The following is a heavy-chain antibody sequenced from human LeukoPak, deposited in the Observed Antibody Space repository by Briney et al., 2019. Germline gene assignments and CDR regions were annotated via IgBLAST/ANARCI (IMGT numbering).Heavy chain of an antibody. D-gene: IGHD3-22*01. CDR2: ISAYNGNT. CDR3: ARGPSYYYDSSGYHLVNY. V-gene: IGHV1-18*01. Sequence: GASVKVSCKASGYTFTSYGISWVRQAPGQGLGWMGWISAYNGNTNYAQKLQGRVTMTTDTSTSTAYMELRSLRSDDTAVYYCARGPSYYYDSSGYHLVNYWGQGTLVTVSS. CDR1: GYTFTSYG. J-gene: IGHJ4*02.